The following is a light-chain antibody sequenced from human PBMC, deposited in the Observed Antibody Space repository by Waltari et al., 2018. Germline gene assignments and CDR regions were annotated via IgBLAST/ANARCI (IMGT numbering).Light chain of an antibody. V-gene: IGLV3-25*03. J-gene: IGLJ2*01. CDR3: QSADSSGTYHVV. CDR1: ALPKQY. CDR2: KDS. Sequence: SYELPQPPSVSVSPGQTARITCSGDALPKQYAYWYQQKPGQAPVLVIYKDSERPSGIPERFSGSRSGTTVTLTISGVQAEDEADYYCQSADSSGTYHVVFGGGTKLTVL.